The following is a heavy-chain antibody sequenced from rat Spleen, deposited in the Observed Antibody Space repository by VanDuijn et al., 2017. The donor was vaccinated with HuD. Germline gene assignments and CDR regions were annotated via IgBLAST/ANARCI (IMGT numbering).Heavy chain of an antibody. CDR3: ARLGTEAIGNWFTY. J-gene: IGHJ3*01. D-gene: IGHD1-11*01. V-gene: IGHV5-29*01. CDR2: INYDGSST. CDR1: GFTFSSFP. Sequence: EVQLVESGGGLVQPGRSLKLSCAASGFTFSSFPMAWVRQAPKKGLDWVATINYDGSSTHYRDSVKGRFTISRDNAKSTLYLQMDSLRSEDTATYYCARLGTEAIGNWFTYWGQGTLVTVSS.